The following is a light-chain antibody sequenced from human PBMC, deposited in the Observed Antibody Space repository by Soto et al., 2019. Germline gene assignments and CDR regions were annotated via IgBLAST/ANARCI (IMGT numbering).Light chain of an antibody. CDR2: GAS. J-gene: IGKJ2*01. Sequence: EIVMTQSPATLAVSPGERAALSCRASQSVSSNFAWYQQKPGQAPRLLIYGASSRATGTPARFSGSGSGTEFTLTISSLQSEDFAVYYCQQYNNWQYTFGRGTKLEIK. CDR3: QQYNNWQYT. V-gene: IGKV3-15*01. CDR1: QSVSSN.